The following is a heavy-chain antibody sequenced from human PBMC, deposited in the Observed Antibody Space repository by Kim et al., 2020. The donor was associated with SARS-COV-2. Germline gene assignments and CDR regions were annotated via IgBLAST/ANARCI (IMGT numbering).Heavy chain of an antibody. CDR1: GFTFSSYS. J-gene: IGHJ5*02. CDR3: ARDWDYYDSSGYLSWFDP. Sequence: GGSLRLSCAASGFTFSSYSMNWVRQAPGKGLEWVSSISSSSSYIYYADSVKGRFTISRDNAKNSLYLQMNSLRAEDTAVYYCARDWDYYDSSGYLSWFDPWGQGTLVTVSS. V-gene: IGHV3-21*01. D-gene: IGHD3-22*01. CDR2: ISSSSSYI.